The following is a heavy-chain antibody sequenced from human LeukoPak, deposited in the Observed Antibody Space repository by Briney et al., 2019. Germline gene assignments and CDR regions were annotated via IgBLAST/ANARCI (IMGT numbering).Heavy chain of an antibody. CDR1: GFTFRGYA. D-gene: IGHD3-16*01. V-gene: IGHV3-23*01. CDR3: AKRQGYDYYYGMDV. Sequence: PGGSLRLSCAASGFTFRGYAMNWVRQAPGKGLECVSGISGSGGSTYYADSVKGRFTISRDNSKNTLYLQMNSLRVEATAVYYCAKRQGYDYYYGMDVWGQGTTVTVSS. CDR2: ISGSGGST. J-gene: IGHJ6*02.